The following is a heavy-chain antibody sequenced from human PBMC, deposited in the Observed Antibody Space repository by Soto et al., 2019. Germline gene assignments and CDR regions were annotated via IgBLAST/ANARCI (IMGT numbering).Heavy chain of an antibody. D-gene: IGHD3-3*01. V-gene: IGHV3-9*01. J-gene: IGHJ4*02. CDR3: AKVKTIFGVFRKWHFDS. Sequence: GGSLRLSCAASGFTFENYAMHWVRQAPGKGLEWVSGISYNSDNIYYADSVKGRFTISRDNAKNSLYLQMSSLRVEDTAFYYFAKVKTIFGVFRKWHFDSRGKGPLVSVAS. CDR1: GFTFENYA. CDR2: ISYNSDNI.